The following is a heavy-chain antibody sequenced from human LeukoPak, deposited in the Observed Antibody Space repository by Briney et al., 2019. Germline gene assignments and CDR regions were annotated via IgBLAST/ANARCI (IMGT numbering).Heavy chain of an antibody. CDR2: ISGSGGST. D-gene: IGHD3-10*01. V-gene: IGHV3-23*01. Sequence: GGSLRLSCVASGFSFNTYGMTWVRQAPGKGLEWVSGISGSGGSTYYADSVKGRFTISRDNSKNTLYLQMNSLRAEDTAVYYCAKTYYYGSPDYWGQGTLVTVSS. CDR3: AKTYYYGSPDY. J-gene: IGHJ4*02. CDR1: GFSFNTYG.